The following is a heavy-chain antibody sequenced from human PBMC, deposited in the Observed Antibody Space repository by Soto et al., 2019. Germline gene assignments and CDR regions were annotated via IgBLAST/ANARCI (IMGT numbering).Heavy chain of an antibody. CDR2: INHSGST. D-gene: IGHD6-6*01. V-gene: IGHV4-34*01. Sequence: PSETLSLTCAVYGGSFSGYYWSWIRQPPGKGLEWIGEINHSGSTNYNPSLKSRVTISVDTSKNQFSLKLSSVTAADTAVYYCATVVSSNLYSSSSPSFDYWGQGTLVTVS. J-gene: IGHJ4*02. CDR3: ATVVSSNLYSSSSPSFDY. CDR1: GGSFSGYY.